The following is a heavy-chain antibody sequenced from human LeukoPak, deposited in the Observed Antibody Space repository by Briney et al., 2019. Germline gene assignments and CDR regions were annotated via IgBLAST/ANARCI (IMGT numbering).Heavy chain of an antibody. V-gene: IGHV3-30-3*01. CDR2: ISYDGNNK. CDR3: ARDRVGYSGYDGVFDY. J-gene: IGHJ4*02. CDR1: GFTFSSYA. D-gene: IGHD5-12*01. Sequence: GGSLRLSCAASGFTFSSYAMHWVRQAPGKGLEWVAVISYDGNNKYYADSVKGRFTISRDNSKNTLYLQMNSLRAEDTAVYYCARDRVGYSGYDGVFDYWGQGTLVTVSS.